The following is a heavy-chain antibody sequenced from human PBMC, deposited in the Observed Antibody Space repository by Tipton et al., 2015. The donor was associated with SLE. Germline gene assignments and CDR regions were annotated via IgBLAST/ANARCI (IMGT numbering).Heavy chain of an antibody. CDR1: GGSISSYY. J-gene: IGHJ4*02. CDR3: ARGTGWLQLPLDY. CDR2: INHSGST. V-gene: IGHV4-34*01. D-gene: IGHD5-24*01. Sequence: GLVKPSETLSLTCTVSGGSISSYYWSWIRQPPGKGLEWIGEINHSGSTNYNPSLKSRVTISVDTSKNQFSLKLSSVTAADTAVYYCARGTGWLQLPLDYWGQGTLVTVSS.